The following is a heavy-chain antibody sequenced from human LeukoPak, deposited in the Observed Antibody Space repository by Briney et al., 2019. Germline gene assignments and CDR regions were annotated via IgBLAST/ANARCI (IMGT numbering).Heavy chain of an antibody. D-gene: IGHD6-19*01. CDR2: IISCCTTQ. CDR3: ARPRRPERGSGWNYGVDPFDY. Sequence: GGSLRLSCAASGFTFSGYEMNWVRQAPGKGLECVAYIISCCTTQHYTDSVKGRFTISRDNARNSLYLQMNSLRAEDTAVYYCARPRRPERGSGWNYGVDPFDYWGQGTLVTVSS. CDR1: GFTFSGYE. V-gene: IGHV3-48*03. J-gene: IGHJ4*02.